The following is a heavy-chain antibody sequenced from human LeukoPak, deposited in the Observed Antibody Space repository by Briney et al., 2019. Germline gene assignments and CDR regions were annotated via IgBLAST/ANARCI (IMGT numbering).Heavy chain of an antibody. V-gene: IGHV4-59*01. CDR2: IYYSGST. Sequence: SETLSLTCTVSGGSISSYYWSWIRQPPGKGLEWIGYIYYSGSTNYNPSLKSRVTISVDTSKSQFSLKLSSVTAEDTAVYYCAGSRSYFDYWGQGTLVTVSS. CDR3: AGSRSYFDY. CDR1: GGSISSYY. J-gene: IGHJ4*02.